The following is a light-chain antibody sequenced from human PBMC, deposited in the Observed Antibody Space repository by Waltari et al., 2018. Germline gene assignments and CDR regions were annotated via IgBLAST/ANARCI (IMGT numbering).Light chain of an antibody. V-gene: IGLV8-61*01. Sequence: QTVVTQEPSLSVSPGGTVTLTCALSSGSLSTTSYATWYQQNPGPAPRPLLYKANARSSGVPDRFSGSILGNTAALTITGAQADDESDYYCALYMGSGIWVFGGGTRLTVL. CDR1: SGSLSTTSY. J-gene: IGLJ3*02. CDR2: KAN. CDR3: ALYMGSGIWV.